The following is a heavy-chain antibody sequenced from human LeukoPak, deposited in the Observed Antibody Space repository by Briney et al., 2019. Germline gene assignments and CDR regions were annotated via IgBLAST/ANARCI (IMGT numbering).Heavy chain of an antibody. CDR2: IHYRGST. CDR1: GDSISSGDHY. CDR3: ARAAAGTNTYYYFDY. J-gene: IGHJ4*02. D-gene: IGHD5-12*01. V-gene: IGHV4-30-4*01. Sequence: SQTLFLTCTVSGDSISSGDHYWSWIRQPPGKGLEWIGYIHYRGSTYYNPSLKSRVIISGDMSKNQFSLSLNSLTAADSAVYYCARAAAGTNTYYYFDYWGQGTLVTVSS.